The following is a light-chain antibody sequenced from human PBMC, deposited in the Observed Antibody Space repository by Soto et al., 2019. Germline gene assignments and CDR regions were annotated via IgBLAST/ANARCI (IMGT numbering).Light chain of an antibody. CDR2: DTS. Sequence: DIVLTQTPATLSLSPGERATLSCRASQSVSIHLAWYQQKPGQAPRLLIYDTSTRATGIPARFSGSGSGTEFTLTISSLQSEDFAVYYCQQYSNWPPITFGQGTRLEIK. CDR1: QSVSIH. V-gene: IGKV3-15*01. CDR3: QQYSNWPPIT. J-gene: IGKJ5*01.